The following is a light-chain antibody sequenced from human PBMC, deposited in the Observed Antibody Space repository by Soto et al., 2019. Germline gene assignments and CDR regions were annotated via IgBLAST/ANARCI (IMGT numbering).Light chain of an antibody. CDR2: DAS. Sequence: DIQMTQSPSTLSASVGDRVSITCRASQSISTWLAWYQHKPGKAPKLLIYDASSLESGVPSRFSGSGSGTEFTLTISSLKNDDFATYYCQQYNSYSGTFGQGTKVDIK. J-gene: IGKJ1*01. CDR1: QSISTW. V-gene: IGKV1-5*01. CDR3: QQYNSYSGT.